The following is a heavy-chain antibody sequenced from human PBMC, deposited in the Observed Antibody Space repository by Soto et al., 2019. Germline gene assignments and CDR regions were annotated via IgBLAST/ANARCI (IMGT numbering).Heavy chain of an antibody. V-gene: IGHV4-34*01. D-gene: IGHD2-15*01. CDR1: GGSFSGYY. Sequence: QVQLQQWGAGLLKPSETLSLTCAVYGGSFSGYYWSWIRQPPGQGLEWIGEINHSGSTNYNPSLKGRVTISVDASKDQSARKLGSVTAADTAVYYCARGRRCSGVAFDIWGQGTIVTVSS. CDR3: ARGRRCSGVAFDI. J-gene: IGHJ3*02. CDR2: INHSGST.